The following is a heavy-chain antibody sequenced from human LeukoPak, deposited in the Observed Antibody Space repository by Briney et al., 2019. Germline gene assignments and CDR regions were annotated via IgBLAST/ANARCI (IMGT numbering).Heavy chain of an antibody. CDR2: IIPILGIA. D-gene: IGHD6-6*01. CDR1: GGTSSSYA. Sequence: EASVKVSCKASGGTSSSYAISWVRQAPGQGLEWMGRIIPILGIANYAQKFQGRVTITADKSTSTAYMELSSLRSEDTAVYYCARKGVAARPENWFDPWGQGTLVTVSS. V-gene: IGHV1-69*04. J-gene: IGHJ5*02. CDR3: ARKGVAARPENWFDP.